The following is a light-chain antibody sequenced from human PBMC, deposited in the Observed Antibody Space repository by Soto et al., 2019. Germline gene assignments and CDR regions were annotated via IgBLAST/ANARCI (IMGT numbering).Light chain of an antibody. V-gene: IGKV3-20*01. Sequence: EIVLTQSPGTLSLSPGERATLSCRASQSVSSSYLAWYQQKPGQAPRLLIYGASSRATGIPDRFSGRGSGTDFTITTRRLEPEDFAVYYCQQYCRSPRTFGQGTVVEI. CDR2: GAS. J-gene: IGKJ1*01. CDR1: QSVSSSY. CDR3: QQYCRSPRT.